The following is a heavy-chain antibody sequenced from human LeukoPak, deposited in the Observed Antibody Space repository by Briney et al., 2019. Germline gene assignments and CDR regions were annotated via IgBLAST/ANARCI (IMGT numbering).Heavy chain of an antibody. CDR1: GYTFTSSV. Sequence: VASVKDSCKASGYTFTSSVISWVPQAPGHGLEWMGWISAYNGNTNYAQKLQGRVTMTTDTSTSTAYMELRSLKSDHTAVYYCATSGYSLWGQGTLVTVSS. CDR2: ISAYNGNT. CDR3: ATSGYSL. V-gene: IGHV1-18*01. D-gene: IGHD3-22*01. J-gene: IGHJ4*02.